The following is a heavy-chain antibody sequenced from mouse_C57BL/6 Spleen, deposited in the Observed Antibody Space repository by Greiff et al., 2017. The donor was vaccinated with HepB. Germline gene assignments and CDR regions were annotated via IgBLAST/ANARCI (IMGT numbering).Heavy chain of an antibody. J-gene: IGHJ4*01. V-gene: IGHV5-17*01. CDR1: GFTFSDYG. D-gene: IGHD6-1*01. Sequence: EVHLVESGGGLVKPGGSLKLSCAASGFTFSDYGMHWVRQAPEKGLEWVAYISSGSSTIYYADTVKGRFTISRDNAKNTLFLQMTSLRSEDTAMYYCARPTRGAMDYWGQGTSVTVSS. CDR2: ISSGSSTI. CDR3: ARPTRGAMDY.